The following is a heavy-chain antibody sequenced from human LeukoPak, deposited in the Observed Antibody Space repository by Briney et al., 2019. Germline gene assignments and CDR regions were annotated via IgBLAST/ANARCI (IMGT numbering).Heavy chain of an antibody. V-gene: IGHV1-69*13. J-gene: IGHJ4*02. CDR2: IIPIFGTA. CDR3: ARNPQRWLQLPGYFDY. Sequence: SVKVSCKASGGTFSSYAISWVRQAPGQGLEWMGGIIPIFGTANYAQKSQGRVTITADESTSTAYMELSSLRSEDTAVYYCARNPQRWLQLPGYFDYWGQGTLVTVSS. D-gene: IGHD5-24*01. CDR1: GGTFSSYA.